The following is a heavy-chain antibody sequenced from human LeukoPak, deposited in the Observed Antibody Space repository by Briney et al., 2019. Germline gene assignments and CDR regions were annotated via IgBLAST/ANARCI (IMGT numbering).Heavy chain of an antibody. V-gene: IGHV3-11*06. J-gene: IGHJ5*02. CDR3: ARDRDSSGLYGGADL. Sequence: GGSLRLSCTVSGIRFNDYWMSWVRQAPGKGLEWVSYISSTNGHTYYADSVNGRFTISRDTAKNSLYLQMNSLRVEDTAIYFCARDRDSSGLYGGADLWGQGVLVTVSA. D-gene: IGHD6-19*01. CDR2: ISSTNGHT. CDR1: GIRFNDYW.